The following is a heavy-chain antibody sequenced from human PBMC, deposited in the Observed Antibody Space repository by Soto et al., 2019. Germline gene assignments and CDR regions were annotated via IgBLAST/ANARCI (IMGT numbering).Heavy chain of an antibody. J-gene: IGHJ6*04. V-gene: IGHV1-8*01. Sequence: ASVKVSCKASGYTFTSYDINWVRQATGQGLEWMGWMNPNSGNTGYAQKFQGRVTMTRNTSISTAYMELSSLRSEDTAVFYCPLPLQKYVSGNYSSYYGMDVWGKGTTVTVPS. CDR2: MNPNSGNT. CDR3: PLPLQKYVSGNYSSYYGMDV. D-gene: IGHD3-10*01. CDR1: GYTFTSYD.